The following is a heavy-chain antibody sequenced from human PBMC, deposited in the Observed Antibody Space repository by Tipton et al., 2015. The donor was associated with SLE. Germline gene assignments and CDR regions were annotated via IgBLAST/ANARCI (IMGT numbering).Heavy chain of an antibody. J-gene: IGHJ4*02. Sequence: TLSLTCAVYGGSFSGYYWSWIRQPPGKGLEWIGEINHSGSTNYNPSLKSRVTISVDTSKNQFSLKLSSVTAADTAVYYCARGGEQWLPDYWGQGTLVTVS. D-gene: IGHD6-19*01. CDR1: GGSFSGYY. V-gene: IGHV4-34*01. CDR2: INHSGST. CDR3: ARGGEQWLPDY.